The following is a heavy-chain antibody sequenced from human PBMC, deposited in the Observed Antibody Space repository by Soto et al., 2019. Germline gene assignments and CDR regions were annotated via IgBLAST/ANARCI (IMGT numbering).Heavy chain of an antibody. V-gene: IGHV5-51*01. CDR3: ARTAAAGKYYYGMDV. J-gene: IGHJ6*02. CDR2: IYPGDSDT. CDR1: GYSLTSYW. Sequence: PGESLKISCKGSGYSLTSYWIGWVRQMPGKGLECMGIIYPGDSDTRYSPSFQGQVTISADKSISTAYLQWSSLKASDTAMYYCARTAAAGKYYYGMDVWGQGTTVTVSS. D-gene: IGHD6-13*01.